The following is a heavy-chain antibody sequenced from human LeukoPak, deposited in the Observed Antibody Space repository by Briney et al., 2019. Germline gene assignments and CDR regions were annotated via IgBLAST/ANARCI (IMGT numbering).Heavy chain of an antibody. D-gene: IGHD4-11*01. V-gene: IGHV3-15*01. CDR2: MKSNRDGGTS. CDR1: GFTFHNAW. J-gene: IGHJ4*02. CDR3: TTLSNDVLY. Sequence: GGSLRLSCAASGFTFHNAWMTWVRQAPGKGLEWVGRMKSNRDGGTSDYAAPVKGRFIISRDDSKNTLYLHMNSLRAEDTAVYYCTTLSNDVLYWGQGTLVTVS.